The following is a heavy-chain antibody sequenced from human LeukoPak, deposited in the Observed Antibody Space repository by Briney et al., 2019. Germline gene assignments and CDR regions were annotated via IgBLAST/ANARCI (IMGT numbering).Heavy chain of an antibody. V-gene: IGHV3-74*01. Sequence: PGGSLRLSCAASGFTFSNYWMHWVRQVPGKGLLWVSYINTDGSGTIYTDSVKGRFTISRDNAKNTLYLQMNSLGAEDSAVYYCARDSGRGCHKVDYWGQGTLVTVSS. CDR3: ARDSGRGCHKVDY. J-gene: IGHJ4*02. CDR2: INTDGSGT. D-gene: IGHD1-26*01. CDR1: GFTFSNYW.